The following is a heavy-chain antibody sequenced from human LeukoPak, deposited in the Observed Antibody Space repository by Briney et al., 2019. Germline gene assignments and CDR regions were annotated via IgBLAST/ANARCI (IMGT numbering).Heavy chain of an antibody. V-gene: IGHV1-3*01. CDR1: GYTFTSYA. CDR3: AREGGRGYSGYDQGAFDI. J-gene: IGHJ3*02. Sequence: ASVKVSCEASGYTFTSYAMHWVRQAPGQRLEWMGWINAGNGNTKYSQKFQGRVTITRDTSASTAYMELSSLRSEDTAVYYCAREGGRGYSGYDQGAFDIWGQGTMVTVSS. D-gene: IGHD5-12*01. CDR2: INAGNGNT.